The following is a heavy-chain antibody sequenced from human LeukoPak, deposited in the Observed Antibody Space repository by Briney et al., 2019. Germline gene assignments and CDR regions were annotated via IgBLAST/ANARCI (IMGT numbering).Heavy chain of an antibody. Sequence: ASVKVSCKASGYTFTIYDINWVRQATGQGLEWMGWMNPNTGDTGYAQKFQGRITMTWDTSISTAYMDLSSLRSEDTAVYYYVRNMDTVVIPGAMSYNWFDPWGQGTLVTVSS. CDR3: VRNMDTVVIPGAMSYNWFDP. J-gene: IGHJ5*02. D-gene: IGHD2-2*03. V-gene: IGHV1-8*01. CDR2: MNPNTGDT. CDR1: GYTFTIYD.